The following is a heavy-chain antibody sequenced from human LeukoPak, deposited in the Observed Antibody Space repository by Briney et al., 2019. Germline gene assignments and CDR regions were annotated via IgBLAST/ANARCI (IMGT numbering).Heavy chain of an antibody. CDR3: ARDSPMGFDP. J-gene: IGHJ5*02. V-gene: IGHV4-59*01. CDR2: IYYSGST. Sequence: SETLSLTCTVSGGSISSYYWSWIRQPPGKGLERIEYIYYSGSTNYNPSLKSRVTISVDTSKNQFSLKLSSVTAADTAVYYCARDSPMGFDPWGQGTLVTVSS. CDR1: GGSISSYY.